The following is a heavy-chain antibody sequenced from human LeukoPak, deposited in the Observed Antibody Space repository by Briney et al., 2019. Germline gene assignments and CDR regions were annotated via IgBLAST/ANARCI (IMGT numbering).Heavy chain of an antibody. V-gene: IGHV1-18*04. CDR3: ARGSTGRSDY. CDR2: ISTYNSNT. J-gene: IGHJ4*02. CDR1: GYTFTDYY. D-gene: IGHD6-6*01. Sequence: ASVKVSCKASGYTFTDYYMHWVRQAPGQGLEWMGWISTYNSNTIYAQEFQGRVTMTTDTSTSTVYMELRSLRSDDTALYYCARGSTGRSDYWGQGTLVTVSS.